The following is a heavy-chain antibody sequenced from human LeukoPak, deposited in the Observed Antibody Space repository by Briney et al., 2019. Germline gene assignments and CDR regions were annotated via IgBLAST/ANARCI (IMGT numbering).Heavy chain of an antibody. CDR2: VSGDGETT. Sequence: GGSLRLSCAASGFTFYTYGMTWVRQAPGKGLEWVSAVSGDGETTYYTDSVKGRFTISRDNSKDTLYLQMDRVRAGDAAVYFCAKALAAYKYGWSHDGFDIWGQGTMVTVSS. J-gene: IGHJ3*02. CDR3: AKALAAYKYGWSHDGFDI. CDR1: GFTFYTYG. D-gene: IGHD3-10*01. V-gene: IGHV3-23*01.